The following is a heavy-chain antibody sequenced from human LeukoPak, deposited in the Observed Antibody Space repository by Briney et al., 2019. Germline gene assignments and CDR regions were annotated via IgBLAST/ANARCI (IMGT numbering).Heavy chain of an antibody. CDR2: IRSKANSYAT. V-gene: IGHV3-73*01. Sequence: GGSLTLSCAASGFTFSGFAMHWVRQASGKGLEWVGRIRSKANSYATAYVASVKGRFTISRDDSKNTAYLQMNSLKTEDTAVYYCTTLSVGATLAFDIWGQRTMVTVSS. CDR1: GFTFSGFA. CDR3: TTLSVGATLAFDI. J-gene: IGHJ3*02. D-gene: IGHD1-26*01.